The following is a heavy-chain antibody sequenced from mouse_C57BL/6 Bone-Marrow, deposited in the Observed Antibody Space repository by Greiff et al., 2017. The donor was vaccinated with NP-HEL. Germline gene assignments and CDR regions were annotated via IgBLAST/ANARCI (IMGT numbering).Heavy chain of an antibody. Sequence: EVNVVESGGGLVKPGGSLKLSCAASGFTFSSYAMSWVRQTPEKRLEWVATISDGGSYTYYPDNVKGRFTISRDNAKNNLYLQMSHLKSEDTAMYYCARDKASLLPGTWFAYWGQGTLVTVSA. CDR3: ARDKASLLPGTWFAY. CDR1: GFTFSSYA. J-gene: IGHJ3*01. V-gene: IGHV5-4*01. CDR2: ISDGGSYT. D-gene: IGHD4-1*01.